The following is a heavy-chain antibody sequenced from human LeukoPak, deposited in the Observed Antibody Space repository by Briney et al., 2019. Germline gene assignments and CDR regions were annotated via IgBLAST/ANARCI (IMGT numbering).Heavy chain of an antibody. J-gene: IGHJ4*02. CDR3: ARARWGGFDY. CDR1: GFTFSSYS. V-gene: IGHV3-21*01. CDR2: ISSSSSYI. D-gene: IGHD3-16*01. Sequence: GGSLRLSCAASGFTFSSYSMTWVRQAPGKGLEWVSSISSSSSYIYYADSVKGRFTISRDNAKNSLYLQMNSLRAEDTAVYYCARARWGGFDYWGQGTLVTVSS.